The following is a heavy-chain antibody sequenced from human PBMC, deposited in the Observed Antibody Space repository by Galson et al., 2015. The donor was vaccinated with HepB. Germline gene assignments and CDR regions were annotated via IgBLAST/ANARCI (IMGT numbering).Heavy chain of an antibody. J-gene: IGHJ1*01. V-gene: IGHV3-33*01. CDR3: ARGSKFPRIAAPTEVGH. CDR2: IWYDGSNK. D-gene: IGHD6-6*01. CDR1: GFTFSSYG. Sequence: SLRLSCAASGFTFSSYGMHWVRQAPGKGLEWVAVIWYDGSNKYYADSVKGRFTISRDNSKNTLYLQMNSLRAEDTAVYYCARGSKFPRIAAPTEVGHWGQGTLVTVSS.